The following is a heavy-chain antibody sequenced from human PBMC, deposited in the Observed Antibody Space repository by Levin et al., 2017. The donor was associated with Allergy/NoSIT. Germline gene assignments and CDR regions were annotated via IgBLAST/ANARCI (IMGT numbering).Heavy chain of an antibody. V-gene: IGHV3-9*01. CDR1: GFTFDDYA. J-gene: IGHJ3*02. D-gene: IGHD3-22*01. Sequence: GGSLRLSCAVSGFTFDDYAMHWVRQAPGKGLQWVSGISWNGGNIGYADSAKGRFTISRDNAKNSLYLQMNSLRAEDTALYYCAKGADSSGSANVFDIWGQGTMVTVSS. CDR3: AKGADSSGSANVFDI. CDR2: ISWNGGNI.